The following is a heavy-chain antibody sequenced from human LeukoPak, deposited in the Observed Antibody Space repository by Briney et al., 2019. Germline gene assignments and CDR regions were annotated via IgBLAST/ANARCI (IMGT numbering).Heavy chain of an antibody. Sequence: SVKVSCKASGGTFSSYAISWVRQAPGQGLEWMGGIIPIFGTANYAQKFQGRVTITADESTSTAYMELSSLRSEDTAVYYCARDPRKYYDSSSYHIDAFDIWGQGTMVTVSS. J-gene: IGHJ3*02. CDR1: GGTFSSYA. D-gene: IGHD3-22*01. CDR3: ARDPRKYYDSSSYHIDAFDI. CDR2: IIPIFGTA. V-gene: IGHV1-69*13.